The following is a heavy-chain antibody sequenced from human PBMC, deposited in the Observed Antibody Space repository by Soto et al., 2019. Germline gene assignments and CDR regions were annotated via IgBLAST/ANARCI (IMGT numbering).Heavy chain of an antibody. Sequence: QTLSLTCAISGDSVSSNSAAWNWIRQSPSRGLEWLGRTYYRSKWYNDYAVSVKSRITINPDTSKNQFSLQLNSVTPEDTAVYYCARESGTDFWSGYWDGGYYPTNYYGMDVWGQGTTVTVSS. J-gene: IGHJ6*02. CDR3: ARESGTDFWSGYWDGGYYPTNYYGMDV. CDR2: TYYRSKWYN. CDR1: GDSVSSNSAA. V-gene: IGHV6-1*01. D-gene: IGHD3-3*01.